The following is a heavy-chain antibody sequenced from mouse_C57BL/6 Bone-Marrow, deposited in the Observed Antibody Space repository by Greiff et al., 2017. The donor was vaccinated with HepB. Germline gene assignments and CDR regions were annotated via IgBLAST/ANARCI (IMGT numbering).Heavy chain of an antibody. CDR3: ARRNYGNPNAMDY. CDR1: GYTFTNYW. J-gene: IGHJ4*01. D-gene: IGHD2-1*01. V-gene: IGHV1-63*01. CDR2: IYPGGGYT. Sequence: VQGVESGAELVRPGTSVKMSCKASGYTFTNYWIGWAKQRPGHGLEWIGDIYPGGGYTNYNEKFKGKATLTADKSSSTAYMQFSSLTSEDSAIYYCARRNYGNPNAMDYWGQGTSVTVSS.